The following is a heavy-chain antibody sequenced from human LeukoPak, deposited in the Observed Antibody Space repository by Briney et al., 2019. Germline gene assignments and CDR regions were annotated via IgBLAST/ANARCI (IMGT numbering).Heavy chain of an antibody. Sequence: SVKVSCKASGGTFSSYSISWVRQSPGQGLEWMGRIIPILGIANYAQKFKGRVTITADKSTSTAYTELSSLRSEDTAVYYCARADNYYDSSGYWIDYWGQGTLVTVSS. V-gene: IGHV1-69*04. CDR2: IIPILGIA. D-gene: IGHD3-22*01. J-gene: IGHJ4*02. CDR3: ARADNYYDSSGYWIDY. CDR1: GGTFSSYS.